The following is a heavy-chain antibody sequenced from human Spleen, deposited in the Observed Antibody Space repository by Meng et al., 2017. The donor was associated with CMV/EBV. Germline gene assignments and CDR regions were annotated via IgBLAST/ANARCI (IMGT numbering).Heavy chain of an antibody. J-gene: IGHJ6*02. CDR1: GFSLSSYG. Sequence: GGSLRLSCATSGFSLSSYGINWVRQAPGKRLEWVASIRYDGSLKYYTDSVKGRFTISRENSRNTVYLQMNSLRPEDTAVYYCAKDLGRTRDDVWGGFFAYGMDVWGQGTTVTVSS. V-gene: IGHV3-30*02. D-gene: IGHD3-16*01. CDR2: IRYDGSLK. CDR3: AKDLGRTRDDVWGGFFAYGMDV.